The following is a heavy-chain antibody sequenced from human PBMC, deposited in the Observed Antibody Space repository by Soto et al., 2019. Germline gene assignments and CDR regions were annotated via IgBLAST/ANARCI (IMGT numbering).Heavy chain of an antibody. V-gene: IGHV3-21*01. J-gene: IGHJ4*01. CDR1: GSSPDSYS. CDR2: MSVGSRFI. CDR3: ARRLFSPFGGTYSSSPFVM. D-gene: IGHD6-6*01. Sequence: GGSLRLSCVAAGSSPDSYSINSLRQAPRKGLEADSSMSVGSRFIYYAATVAGRVTISKDNAKNSLFLRMNSLIVDETALYYCARRLFSPFGGTYSSSPFVMWGQETPVAISS.